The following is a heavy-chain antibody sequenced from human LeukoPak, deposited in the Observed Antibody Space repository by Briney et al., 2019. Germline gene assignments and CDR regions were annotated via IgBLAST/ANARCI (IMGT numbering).Heavy chain of an antibody. CDR3: ARDYRRIAARREFDY. Sequence: TGGSLRLSCAASGFTFSSYSMNWVRQAPGKGLEWVSSISSSSSYIYYADSVKGRFTISRDNAKNSPYLQINSLRAEDTAVYYCARDYRRIAARREFDYWGQGTLVTVSS. D-gene: IGHD6-6*01. CDR2: ISSSSSYI. J-gene: IGHJ4*02. CDR1: GFTFSSYS. V-gene: IGHV3-21*01.